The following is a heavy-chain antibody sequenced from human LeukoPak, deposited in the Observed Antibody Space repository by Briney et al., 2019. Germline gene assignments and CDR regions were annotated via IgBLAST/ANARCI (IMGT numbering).Heavy chain of an antibody. D-gene: IGHD2-2*02. CDR2: IIPIFGTA. V-gene: IGHV1-69*05. Sequence: GASVKVSCKASGYTFTGYYMHWVRQAPGQGLEWMGGIIPIFGTANYAQKFQGRVTITTDESTSTAYMELSSLRSEDTAVYYCASPYCSSTSCYNRYYYYMDVWGKGTTVTVSS. CDR1: GYTFTGYY. CDR3: ASPYCSSTSCYNRYYYYMDV. J-gene: IGHJ6*03.